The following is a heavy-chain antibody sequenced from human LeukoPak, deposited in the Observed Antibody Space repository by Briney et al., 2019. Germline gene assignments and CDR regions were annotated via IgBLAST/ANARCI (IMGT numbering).Heavy chain of an antibody. CDR2: INPTGTGT. J-gene: IGHJ4*02. CDR1: GYTFTNYY. D-gene: IGHD2-8*02. V-gene: IGHV1-46*01. CDR3: AREESGGYFDY. Sequence: ASVKVSFKASGYTFTNYYMHWVRQAPGQGLEWMGLINPTGTGTNYAQKFRGRVTLTRDTSTTTVYMELSSLRSEDTAVYYCAREESGGYFDYWGQGTPVTVSS.